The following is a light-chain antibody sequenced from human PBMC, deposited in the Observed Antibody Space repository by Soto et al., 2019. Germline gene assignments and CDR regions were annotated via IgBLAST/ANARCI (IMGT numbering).Light chain of an antibody. CDR2: DGS. Sequence: DIQMTQSPSSLSASVGDRVTITCQASQDIAKYLSWHQQKPGKPPRVQIYDGSYLETGVPSRLSVSGSETDFAFTIISLQPEDIATYYCQLYDNLPYAFGQGTKLDI. CDR3: QLYDNLPYA. CDR1: QDIAKY. J-gene: IGKJ2*01. V-gene: IGKV1-33*01.